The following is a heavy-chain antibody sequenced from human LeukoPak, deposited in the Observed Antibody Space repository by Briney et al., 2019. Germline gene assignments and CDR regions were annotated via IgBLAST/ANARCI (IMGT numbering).Heavy chain of an antibody. CDR3: ARVYYYGSGSHRGDYFDY. Sequence: SETLSLTCTVSGGSISSYYWSWIRQPPGKGLEWIGYIYYSGSTNYNPSLKSRVTISVDTSKNQFSLKLSSVTAADTAVYYCARVYYYGSGSHRGDYFDYWGQGTLVTVSS. CDR1: GGSISSYY. CDR2: IYYSGST. V-gene: IGHV4-59*01. D-gene: IGHD3-10*01. J-gene: IGHJ4*02.